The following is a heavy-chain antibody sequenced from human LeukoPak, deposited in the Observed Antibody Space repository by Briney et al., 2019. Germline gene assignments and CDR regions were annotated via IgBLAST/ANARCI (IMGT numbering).Heavy chain of an antibody. CDR1: GFTFSSYA. J-gene: IGHJ5*02. D-gene: IGHD3-22*01. V-gene: IGHV3-23*01. CDR3: ARDLGQYYDTSDNWFDP. Sequence: GGSLRLSCAASGFTFSSYAMNWVRQAPGKGLEWVSTISGGGGSTYYADSVKGRFTISRDNSKNTLNLQMNSLRAEDTAVYYCARDLGQYYDTSDNWFDPWGQGTLVTVSS. CDR2: ISGGGGST.